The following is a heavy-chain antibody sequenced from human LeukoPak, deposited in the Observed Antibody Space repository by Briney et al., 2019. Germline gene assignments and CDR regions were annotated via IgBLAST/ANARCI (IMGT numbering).Heavy chain of an antibody. J-gene: IGHJ3*02. CDR2: IYTSGST. V-gene: IGHV4-4*09. CDR1: GGSISSYY. Sequence: SETLSLTCTVSGGSISSYYWSWIRQPPGKGLEWIGYIYTSGSTNYNPSLKSRVTISVDTFKNQFSLKLSSVTAADTAVYYCARRSYYGSGSYQDAFDIWGQGTMVTVSS. CDR3: ARRSYYGSGSYQDAFDI. D-gene: IGHD3-10*01.